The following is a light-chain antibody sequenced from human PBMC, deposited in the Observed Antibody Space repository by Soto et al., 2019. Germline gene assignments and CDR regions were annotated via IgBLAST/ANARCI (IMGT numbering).Light chain of an antibody. V-gene: IGKV1-39*01. CDR2: TAS. CDR3: QQTYITPWT. Sequence: DIQMTQSPSSLSASVGDRVTITCRASQSITNYLNWYQQKPGKAPNLLIYTASSLESGVPSRFSGSGSGTDFTLTISSLQPEDFATYYCQQTYITPWTFGQGTQVEIK. J-gene: IGKJ1*01. CDR1: QSITNY.